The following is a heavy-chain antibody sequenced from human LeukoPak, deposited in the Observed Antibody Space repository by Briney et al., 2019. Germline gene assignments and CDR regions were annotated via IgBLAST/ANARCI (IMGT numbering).Heavy chain of an antibody. V-gene: IGHV4-31*03. Sequence: SQTLSLTCTVSGGSISSGGYYWSWIRQHPGKGLEWIGYIYYSGSTYYNPSLKSRVTISVDTSKNQFSLKLSSVTAADTAVYYCARVVPSTGYYFDYWGQGTLVTVSS. CDR1: GGSISSGGYY. CDR2: IYYSGST. CDR3: ARVVPSTGYYFDY. J-gene: IGHJ4*02. D-gene: IGHD2-15*01.